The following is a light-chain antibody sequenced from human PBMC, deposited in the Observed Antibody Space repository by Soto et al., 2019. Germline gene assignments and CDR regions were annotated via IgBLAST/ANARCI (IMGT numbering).Light chain of an antibody. J-gene: IGLJ2*01. CDR2: DVS. CDR3: SSYGGSNSWV. Sequence: QSALTQPPSASGSPGQSVTISCTGTSSDVGGYNYVSWYQQHPGKAPKLMIYDVSKRPSVVPDRFSGTKSGNAASLTVSGLEAEDEADYYCSSYGGSNSWVFGGGTKVTVL. CDR1: SSDVGGYNY. V-gene: IGLV2-8*01.